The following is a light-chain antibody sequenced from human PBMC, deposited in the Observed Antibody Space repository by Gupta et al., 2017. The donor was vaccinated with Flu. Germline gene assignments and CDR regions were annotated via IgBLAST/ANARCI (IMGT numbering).Light chain of an antibody. CDR2: DDN. CDR3: QVWDRNSDKNVV. CDR1: NIGSKS. Sequence: KTARITCGGDNIGSKSVHCYHPQPGQAPLLLLYDDNKWGPGPPERVSGFNSGNAATLTISRVEAGEEGDYYCQVWDRNSDKNVVFGGGTKLTVL. V-gene: IGLV3-21*03. J-gene: IGLJ2*01.